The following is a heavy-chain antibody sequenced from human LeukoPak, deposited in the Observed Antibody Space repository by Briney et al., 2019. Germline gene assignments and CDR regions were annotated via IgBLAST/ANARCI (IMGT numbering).Heavy chain of an antibody. J-gene: IGHJ3*02. D-gene: IGHD5-24*01. Sequence: SETLSLTCTVSGGSISSYYWSWIRQPPGKGLEWIGYIYTSGSTNYNPSPKSRVTISVDTSKNQFSLKLSSVTAADTAVYYCARNARDGYNFDIWGQGTMVTVSS. CDR3: ARNARDGYNFDI. V-gene: IGHV4-4*09. CDR1: GGSISSYY. CDR2: IYTSGST.